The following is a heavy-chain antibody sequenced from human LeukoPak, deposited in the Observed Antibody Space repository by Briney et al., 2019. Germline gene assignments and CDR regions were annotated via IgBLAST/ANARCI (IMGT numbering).Heavy chain of an antibody. CDR1: GGSISSGGYY. J-gene: IGHJ5*02. D-gene: IGHD6-19*01. Sequence: AAETLSLTCTVSGGSISSGGYYWSWIRQPPGKGLEWIGYIYDSGSTNYNPSLKSRVTISVDTSKNQFPLKLSSVTAADTAVYYCARASSSGWYVNPHWFDPWGQGTLVTVSS. CDR2: IYDSGST. CDR3: ARASSSGWYVNPHWFDP. V-gene: IGHV4-61*08.